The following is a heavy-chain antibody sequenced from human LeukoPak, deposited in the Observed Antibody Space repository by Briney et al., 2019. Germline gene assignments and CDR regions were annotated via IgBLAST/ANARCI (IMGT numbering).Heavy chain of an antibody. D-gene: IGHD6-19*01. J-gene: IGHJ5*02. CDR3: AREGSGSSYPFDP. CDR1: GGSISSDY. V-gene: IGHV4-59*01. CDR2: IYYSGST. Sequence: SETLSLTCTVSGGSISSDYWSWIRQPPGKGLEWIGYIYYSGSTNHNPSLKSRVTISVDTSKNQFSLKLSSVTAADTAVYYCAREGSGSSYPFDPWGQGTLVTVSS.